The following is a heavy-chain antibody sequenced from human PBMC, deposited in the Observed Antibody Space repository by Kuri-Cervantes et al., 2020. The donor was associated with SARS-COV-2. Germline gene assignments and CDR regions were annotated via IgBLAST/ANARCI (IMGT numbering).Heavy chain of an antibody. V-gene: IGHV1-18*04. CDR1: GYTFTSYG. J-gene: IGHJ4*02. CDR3: ARSPASTVTTSFDY. CDR2: ISAYTGNT. D-gene: IGHD4-17*01. Sequence: ASVKVSCKASGYTFTSYGISWVRQAPGQGLEWMGRISAYTGNTNYAQKLQGRVTMTTDTSTSTAYMELRSLRSDDTAVYYCARSPASTVTTSFDYWGQGTLVTVSS.